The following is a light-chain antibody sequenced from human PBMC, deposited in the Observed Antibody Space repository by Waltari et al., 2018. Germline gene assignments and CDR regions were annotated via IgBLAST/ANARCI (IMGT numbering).Light chain of an antibody. Sequence: QSALTQPASVSWSPGRSFTITCSGTSSNVGGYNHVSWYQQHPGKAPKLMIYEGSKRPSGVSNRFSGSKSGNTASLTISGLQAEDEADYYCCSYASSSTVVFGAGTKLTVL. CDR3: CSYASSSTVV. CDR1: SSNVGGYNH. V-gene: IGLV2-23*01. CDR2: EGS. J-gene: IGLJ2*01.